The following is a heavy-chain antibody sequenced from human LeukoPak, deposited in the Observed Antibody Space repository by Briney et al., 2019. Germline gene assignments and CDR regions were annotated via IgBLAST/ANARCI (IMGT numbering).Heavy chain of an antibody. Sequence: PGRSLRLSCAASGFTFFSYGMHWVRQPPGKGPEWVAVISYDGRRKDYVDSVKGRFTISRDNSKNTLDLQMSSLRDEDTAVYYCAKEKGPYYYDDSGYYNPYDYGMDVWGHGTTVTVSS. D-gene: IGHD3-22*01. V-gene: IGHV3-30*18. CDR3: AKEKGPYYYDDSGYYNPYDYGMDV. J-gene: IGHJ6*02. CDR2: ISYDGRRK. CDR1: GFTFFSYG.